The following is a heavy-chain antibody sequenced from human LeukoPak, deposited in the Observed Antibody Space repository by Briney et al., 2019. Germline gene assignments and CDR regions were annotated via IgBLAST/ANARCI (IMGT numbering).Heavy chain of an antibody. CDR1: GDSVSSNSAA. V-gene: IGHV6-1*01. Sequence: SQTLSLTRAISGDSVSSNSAAWHWIRQSPSRGLEWLGRTYYRSKWYNDYAVSVKSRITINPDTSKNQFSLQLNSVTPEDTAVYYCARVQSSGWGGFDYWGQGTLVTVSS. J-gene: IGHJ4*02. D-gene: IGHD6-19*01. CDR3: ARVQSSGWGGFDY. CDR2: TYYRSKWYN.